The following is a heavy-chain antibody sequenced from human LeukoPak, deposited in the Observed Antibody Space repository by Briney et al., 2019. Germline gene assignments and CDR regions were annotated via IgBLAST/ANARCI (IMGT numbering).Heavy chain of an antibody. CDR2: IYSGGST. CDR3: ARDLKGTDRGVYYYYGMDV. J-gene: IGHJ6*02. D-gene: IGHD3-10*01. Sequence: GGSLRLSCAASGFTVSSNYMSWVRQAPGKGLEWVSVIYSGGSTYYADSVKGRFTISRDNSKNTLYLQMNSLRAEDTAVYYCARDLKGTDRGVYYYYGMDVWGQGTTVTVSS. V-gene: IGHV3-53*01. CDR1: GFTVSSNY.